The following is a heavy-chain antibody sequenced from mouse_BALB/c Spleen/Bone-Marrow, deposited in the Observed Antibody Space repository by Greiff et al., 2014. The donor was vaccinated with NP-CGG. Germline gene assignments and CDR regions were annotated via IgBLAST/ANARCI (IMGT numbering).Heavy chain of an antibody. CDR2: IDPANGNT. D-gene: IGHD2-4*01. J-gene: IGHJ3*01. V-gene: IGHV14-3*02. CDR3: AMITTGAWFAY. Sequence: EVQLQQSGAELVKPGASVKLSCTASGFNIKDTYMHWVKQRPEQGLEWIGRIDPANGNTKYDPKFQDKATITADTSSNTAYLQLSSLTSEDTAVYYCAMITTGAWFAYWGQGTLVTVSA. CDR1: GFNIKDTY.